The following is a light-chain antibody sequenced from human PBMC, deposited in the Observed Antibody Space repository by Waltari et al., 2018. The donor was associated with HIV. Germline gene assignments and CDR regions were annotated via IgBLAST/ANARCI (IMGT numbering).Light chain of an antibody. CDR3: TSYTINNSLEQ. CDR2: EVN. J-gene: IGLJ2*01. V-gene: IGLV2-14*01. CDR1: ENDIADQHS. Sequence: QSALTPPASVSGSPGQTVTISFSGAENDIADQHSFSWYPQHPGKAPKLLIYEVNIRPSGISNRFSGFRSNDTASLIISGLRAEDEADYYCTSYTINNSLEQFGGGTKLTVL.